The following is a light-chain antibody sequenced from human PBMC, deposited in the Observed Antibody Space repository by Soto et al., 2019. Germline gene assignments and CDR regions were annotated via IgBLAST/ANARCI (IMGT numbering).Light chain of an antibody. J-gene: IGLJ1*01. CDR3: CSYAGSSSSI. Sequence: QAVVTQPASVSGSPGQSITISCSGTSSDVGTYNLVSWYQQYPGKAPRLMIYEVTKRPSGVSNRFSGSKSGNTASLTISGLQPEDEADYYCCSYAGSSSSIFGTGTKLTVL. CDR2: EVT. CDR1: SSDVGTYNL. V-gene: IGLV2-23*02.